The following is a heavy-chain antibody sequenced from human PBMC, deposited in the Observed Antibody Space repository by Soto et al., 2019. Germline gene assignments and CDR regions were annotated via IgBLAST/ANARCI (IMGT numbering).Heavy chain of an antibody. V-gene: IGHV2-70*01. D-gene: IGHD2-2*01. CDR1: GFSLSTSGMC. CDR3: ARIVVVPAATAQSYYYYGMDV. Sequence: SGPTLVNPTQTLTLTCTFSGFSLSTSGMCVSWIRQPPGKALEWLALIDWDDDKYYSTSLKTRLTISKGTSKNQVVLTMTNMDPVDTATYYCARIVVVPAATAQSYYYYGMDVWGQGTTVTVSS. CDR2: IDWDDDK. J-gene: IGHJ6*02.